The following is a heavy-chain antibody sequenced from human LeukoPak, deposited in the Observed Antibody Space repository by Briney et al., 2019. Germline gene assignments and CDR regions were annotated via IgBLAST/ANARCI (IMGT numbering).Heavy chain of an antibody. CDR3: ARVLLTGDDAFDF. CDR1: GYTFTGYY. Sequence: ASVKVSCKASGYTFTGYYMHWVRQAPGQGLEWMGWINPNSGGTNYAQKFQGRVTMTRDTSISTAYMGLSRLRSDDTAVYFCARVLLTGDDAFDFWGQGTMVTVSS. J-gene: IGHJ3*01. D-gene: IGHD7-27*01. CDR2: INPNSGGT. V-gene: IGHV1-2*02.